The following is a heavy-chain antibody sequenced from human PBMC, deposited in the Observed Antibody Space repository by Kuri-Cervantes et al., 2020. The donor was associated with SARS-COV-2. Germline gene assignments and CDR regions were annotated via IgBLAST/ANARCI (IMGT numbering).Heavy chain of an antibody. D-gene: IGHD4-11*01. CDR2: ISAYNGNT. Sequence: ASVKVSCKASGYTFTSYGISWVRQAPGQGLEWMGWISAYNGNTNYARKLQGRVTMTTDTSTSTAYMELRSLRSEDTAVYYCARSGWGTYSNFNYYYMDVWGKGTTVTVSS. V-gene: IGHV1-18*01. CDR3: ARSGWGTYSNFNYYYMDV. CDR1: GYTFTSYG. J-gene: IGHJ6*03.